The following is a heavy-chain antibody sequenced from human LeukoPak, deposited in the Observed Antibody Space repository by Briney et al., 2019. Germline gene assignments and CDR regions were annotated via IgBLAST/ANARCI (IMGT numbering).Heavy chain of an antibody. Sequence: GESLKISCKGSGYSFTSYWIGWVRQMPGKGLEWMGIIYPGDSDTRYSPSFQGQVTISADKSIGTAYLQWSGLKASDTAMYYCARRYCSGGSCYHFDYWGQGTLVTVSS. J-gene: IGHJ4*02. V-gene: IGHV5-51*01. CDR2: IYPGDSDT. D-gene: IGHD2-15*01. CDR1: GYSFTSYW. CDR3: ARRYCSGGSCYHFDY.